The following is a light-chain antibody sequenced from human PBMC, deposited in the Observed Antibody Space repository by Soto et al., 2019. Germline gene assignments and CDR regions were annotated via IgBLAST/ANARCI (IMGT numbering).Light chain of an antibody. Sequence: DIQMTQSPSSLSASVGDRVTITCRASQTISRYSNWYQQKPGKAPKLLISVAFDLQTGVPSRFSGSGSGTDFTLTINGLQPDDFATYYCQQSYNTPWTFGQGTKVEIK. J-gene: IGKJ1*01. CDR3: QQSYNTPWT. V-gene: IGKV1-39*01. CDR2: VAF. CDR1: QTISRY.